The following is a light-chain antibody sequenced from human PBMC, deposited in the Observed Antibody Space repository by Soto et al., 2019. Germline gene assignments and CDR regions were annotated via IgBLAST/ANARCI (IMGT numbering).Light chain of an antibody. CDR1: QYVSSF. V-gene: IGKV3-20*01. J-gene: IGKJ1*01. Sequence: EIVLTQSPATLSLSPGERATLSCRASQYVSSFLAWYQQKAGQAPRLLIYGASTRATGIPARFSGSGSGTDFTLTISRLEPEDFAVYYCQQYGSSGTFGQGTEVDI. CDR3: QQYGSSGT. CDR2: GAS.